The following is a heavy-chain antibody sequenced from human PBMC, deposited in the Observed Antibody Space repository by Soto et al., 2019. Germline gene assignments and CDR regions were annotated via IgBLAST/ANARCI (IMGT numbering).Heavy chain of an antibody. Sequence: ESGGDVVQPGRSLRLSCAASGFTFSSYGMHWVRQAPGKGLDWVAVVSFDGRLQYYADSVKGRFTISRDNSKNTLSLQMNSLRTEDTAVYYCVKEGFPRAATYSDYWGQGTLVTVSS. V-gene: IGHV3-30*18. CDR2: VSFDGRLQ. CDR1: GFTFSSYG. J-gene: IGHJ4*02. D-gene: IGHD6-25*01. CDR3: VKEGFPRAATYSDY.